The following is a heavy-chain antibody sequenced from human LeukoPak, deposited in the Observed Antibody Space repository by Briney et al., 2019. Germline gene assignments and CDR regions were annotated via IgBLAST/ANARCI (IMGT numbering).Heavy chain of an antibody. V-gene: IGHV4-39*07. CDR2: IYYSGST. D-gene: IGHD2-2*01. CDR3: ARDPRRSSTSNGYYYYGMDV. CDR1: GGSISSSSYY. J-gene: IGHJ6*02. Sequence: SETLSLTCTVSGGSISSSSYYWGWIRQPPGKGLEWIGSIYYSGSTYYNPSLESRVTISVDTSKNQFSLKLSSVTAADTAVYYCARDPRRSSTSNGYYYYGMDVWGQGTTVTVSS.